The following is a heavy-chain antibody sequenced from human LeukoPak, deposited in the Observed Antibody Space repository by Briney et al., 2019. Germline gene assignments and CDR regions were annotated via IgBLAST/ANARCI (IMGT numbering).Heavy chain of an antibody. D-gene: IGHD3-22*01. CDR3: EKASRYYDSSGYYDY. V-gene: IGHV3-23*01. CDR1: GFSFSSYA. CDR2: ISGSGGST. J-gene: IGHJ4*02. Sequence: PGGSLRLSCAASGFSFSSYAMSWLRQAPGKGLEWVSAISGSGGSTYYADSVKGRFTISRDNSKNTLYLQMNSLSAEDTAVYSCEKASRYYDSSGYYDYWGQGTLVTVSS.